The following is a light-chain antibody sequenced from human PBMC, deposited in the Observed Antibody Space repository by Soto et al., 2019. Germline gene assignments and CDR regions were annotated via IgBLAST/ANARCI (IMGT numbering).Light chain of an antibody. CDR1: SSDIGSYDR. CDR3: SSFTTSDTYV. Sequence: QSALTQPPSVSGSPGQSVAISCTGASSDIGSYDRVSWYHQPPGTAPKLIIYDVSIRPSGVPDRFSGAKSGNTASLTISGLQAEDEADYYCSSFTTSDTYVFGTGTKLTV. CDR2: DVS. V-gene: IGLV2-18*02. J-gene: IGLJ1*01.